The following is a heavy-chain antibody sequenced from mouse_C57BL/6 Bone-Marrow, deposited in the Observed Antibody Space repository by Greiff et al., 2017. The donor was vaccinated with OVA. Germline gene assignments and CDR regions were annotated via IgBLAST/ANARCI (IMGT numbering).Heavy chain of an antibody. D-gene: IGHD2-3*01. CDR3: ASDREDGYNGDYFDY. CDR1: GFTFSSYA. Sequence: DVKLQESGGGLVKPGGSLKLSCAASGFTFSSYAMSWVRQTPEKRLEWVATISDGGSYTYYPDNVKGRFTISRYNAKNNLYLQMSHLKSEDTAMYSCASDREDGYNGDYFDYWGQGTTLTVSS. J-gene: IGHJ2*01. V-gene: IGHV5-4*03. CDR2: ISDGGSYT.